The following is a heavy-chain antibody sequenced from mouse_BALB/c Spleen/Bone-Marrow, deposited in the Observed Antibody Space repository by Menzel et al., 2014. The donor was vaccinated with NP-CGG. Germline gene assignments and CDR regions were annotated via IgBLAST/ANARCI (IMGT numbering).Heavy chain of an antibody. V-gene: IGHV5-6*01. Sequence: EVMLVESGGDLVKPGGSLKLSCAASGFTFSTYGMSWVRQTPGKRLEWVATISSGGSYTYYPDSVKGRFTISRDNAKNTLYLQMSSLKSEDTAMYYCARQGGYFDYWGQGTTLTVSS. CDR3: ARQGGYFDY. CDR1: GFTFSTYG. J-gene: IGHJ2*01. CDR2: ISSGGSYT.